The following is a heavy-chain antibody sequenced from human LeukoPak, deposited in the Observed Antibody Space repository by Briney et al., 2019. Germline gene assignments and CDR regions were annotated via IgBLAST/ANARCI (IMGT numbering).Heavy chain of an antibody. J-gene: IGHJ5*02. CDR1: GFTFSSYE. D-gene: IGHD6-19*01. Sequence: PGGSLRLSCAASGFTFSSYEMNWVRQAPGKGLEWVSYISSSGSTIYYADSVKGRFTISRDNAKNSLYLQMNSLRAEDTAVYYCARYVSLIAVAGTGGFDPWGQGTLVTVSS. CDR3: ARYVSLIAVAGTGGFDP. CDR2: ISSSGSTI. V-gene: IGHV3-48*03.